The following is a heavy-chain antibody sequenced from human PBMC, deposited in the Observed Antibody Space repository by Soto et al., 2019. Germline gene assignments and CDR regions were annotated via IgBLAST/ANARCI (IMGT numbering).Heavy chain of an antibody. CDR3: ARGVYYYGSGTPALRDY. V-gene: IGHV1-8*01. D-gene: IGHD3-10*01. J-gene: IGHJ4*02. Sequence: GASVKVSCKASGYTFTSYDINWVRQATGQGLEWMGWMNPNSGNTGYAQKFQGRVTMTRNTSISTAYMELSSLRSEDTAVYYCARGVYYYGSGTPALRDYWGQGTLVTVSS. CDR2: MNPNSGNT. CDR1: GYTFTSYD.